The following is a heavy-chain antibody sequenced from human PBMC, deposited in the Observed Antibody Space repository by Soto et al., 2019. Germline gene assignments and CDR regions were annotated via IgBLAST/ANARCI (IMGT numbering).Heavy chain of an antibody. CDR1: GHTLNELS. J-gene: IGHJ4*02. Sequence: ASVKVSCKISGHTLNELSMHWVRQAPGKGLEWMGGFDPEDDEAVYAQKFQGRVTLTEDTSTDTAYMELNSLTYEDTAVYYCATGGWAYGSGIRAHDYWGQGTLVTVSS. D-gene: IGHD3-10*01. CDR2: FDPEDDEA. V-gene: IGHV1-24*01. CDR3: ATGGWAYGSGIRAHDY.